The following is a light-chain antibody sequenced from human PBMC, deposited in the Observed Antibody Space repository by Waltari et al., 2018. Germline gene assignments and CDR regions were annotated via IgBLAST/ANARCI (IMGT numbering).Light chain of an antibody. Sequence: QSALTQPAPVSGSPGQSITISCTGTSSDVGSYNYVSWYQQHPGKAPKLMIYDVSNRPSGVSNRFSGSKSGNTASLTISGLQGEDEADYYCSSYTSSRTRVFGGGTKLTVL. CDR2: DVS. CDR1: SSDVGSYNY. CDR3: SSYTSSRTRV. J-gene: IGLJ3*02. V-gene: IGLV2-14*03.